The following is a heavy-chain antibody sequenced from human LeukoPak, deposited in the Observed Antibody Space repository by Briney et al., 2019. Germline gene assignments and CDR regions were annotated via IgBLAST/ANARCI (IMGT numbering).Heavy chain of an antibody. J-gene: IGHJ4*02. CDR1: GFTFSDYY. V-gene: IGHV3-11*05. D-gene: IGHD5-12*01. CDR3: ARDLTSSSATIDY. Sequence: GGTLRLSCAASGFTFSDYYMGWIRQAPGKGLEWVSYISSSSSYTNYADSVKGRFTISRDNAKNSLYLQMNSLRAEDTAVYYCARDLTSSSATIDYWGQGTLVTVSS. CDR2: ISSSSSYT.